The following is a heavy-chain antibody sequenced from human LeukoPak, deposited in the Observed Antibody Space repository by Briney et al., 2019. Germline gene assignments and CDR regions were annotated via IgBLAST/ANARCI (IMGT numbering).Heavy chain of an antibody. CDR1: GYTFTGYY. CDR3: ARSFSGMGWFDP. V-gene: IGHV1-2*02. Sequence: ASVKVSCKASGYTFTGYYMHWVRQAPGQGLEWMGWINPNSGGTNYAQKFQGRVTMTRDTSISTAYMELSRLRSDDTAVYYCARSFSGMGWFDPWGQGTLVTVSS. D-gene: IGHD1-26*01. CDR2: INPNSGGT. J-gene: IGHJ5*02.